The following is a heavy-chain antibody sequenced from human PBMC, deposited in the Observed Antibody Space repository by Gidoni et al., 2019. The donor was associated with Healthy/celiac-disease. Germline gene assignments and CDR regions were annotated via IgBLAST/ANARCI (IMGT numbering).Heavy chain of an antibody. Sequence: QVQLQESGPGLVKPSQTLSLTCTVSGGSISSGSYSWSWIRQPAGKGLEWIGRIYTSGSTNYNPSLKSRVTISVDTSKNQFSLKLSSVTAADTAVYYCAGCRSGSYYNYYYYYGMDVWGQGTTVTVSS. J-gene: IGHJ6*02. D-gene: IGHD3-10*01. CDR3: AGCRSGSYYNYYYYYGMDV. CDR2: IYTSGST. CDR1: GGSISSGSYS. V-gene: IGHV4-61*02.